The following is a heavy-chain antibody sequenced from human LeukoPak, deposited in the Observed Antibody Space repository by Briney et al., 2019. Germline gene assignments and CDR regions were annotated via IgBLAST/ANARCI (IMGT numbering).Heavy chain of an antibody. CDR2: ISSSGSTI. Sequence: PGGSLRHSCAPSGFTFSSYEMNWVRQAPGKGLEWVSYISSSGSTIYYADSVKGRFTIPRDNAKNSLYLQMNNLRAEDTAVYYCARVLAGATRMDYFDYWGQGTLVTVSS. CDR3: ARVLAGATRMDYFDY. D-gene: IGHD1-26*01. V-gene: IGHV3-48*03. CDR1: GFTFSSYE. J-gene: IGHJ4*02.